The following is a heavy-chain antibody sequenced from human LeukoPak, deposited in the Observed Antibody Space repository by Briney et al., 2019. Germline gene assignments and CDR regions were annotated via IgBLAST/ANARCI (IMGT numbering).Heavy chain of an antibody. CDR3: ARGVGSASYYGMDV. CDR2: IWYDGSNK. CDR1: GFTFSSYG. Sequence: PGGSLRLSCAASGFTFSSYGMHWVRQAPGKGLEWVAVIWYDGSNKYYADPVKGRFTISRDKSKNTLYLQMNSLRAEDTGVYYCARGVGSASYYGMDVWGQGTTVTVSS. V-gene: IGHV3-33*01. J-gene: IGHJ6*02. D-gene: IGHD2-2*01.